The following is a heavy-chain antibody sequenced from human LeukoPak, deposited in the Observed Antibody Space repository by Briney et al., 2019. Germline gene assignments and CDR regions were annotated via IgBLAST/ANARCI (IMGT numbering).Heavy chain of an antibody. CDR3: ARVIAVAGRGDHFDY. CDR1: GGSISSYY. D-gene: IGHD6-19*01. Sequence: SETLSLTCTVSGGSISSYYWSWIRQPPGKGLEWIGYIYYSGSTNYNPSLKSRVTISVDTSKNQFSLKLSSVTAADTAVYYCARVIAVAGRGDHFDYWGQGTLVTVSS. V-gene: IGHV4-59*01. J-gene: IGHJ4*02. CDR2: IYYSGST.